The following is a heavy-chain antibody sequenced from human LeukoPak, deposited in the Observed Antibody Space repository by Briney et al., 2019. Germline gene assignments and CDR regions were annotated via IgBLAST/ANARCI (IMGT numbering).Heavy chain of an antibody. CDR2: IIGSGGST. Sequence: GGSLRLSCAASGFTVSSNYMNWVRQAPGKGLEWVSAIIGSGGSTYYADSVKGRFTVSRDNSKNTLYLQMNSLRAEDTAVYYCARGGYYGSGRQYFDYWGQGTLVTVSS. D-gene: IGHD3-10*01. J-gene: IGHJ4*02. CDR1: GFTVSSNY. CDR3: ARGGYYGSGRQYFDY. V-gene: IGHV3-23*01.